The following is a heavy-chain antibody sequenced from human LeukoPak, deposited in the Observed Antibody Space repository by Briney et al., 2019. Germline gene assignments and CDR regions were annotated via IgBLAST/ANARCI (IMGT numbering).Heavy chain of an antibody. V-gene: IGHV3-7*01. CDR2: IKGDGSEK. CDR3: ARGGHWLVP. J-gene: IGHJ5*02. CDR1: GFTFSTNW. Sequence: GGSLRLSCAASGFTFSTNWMSWVRQAPGKGLEWVANIKGDGSEKYYGDSVKARFTISRDNAKNSLFLQMNGLRAEDTAVYFCARGGHWLVPWGQGTMVTVSS.